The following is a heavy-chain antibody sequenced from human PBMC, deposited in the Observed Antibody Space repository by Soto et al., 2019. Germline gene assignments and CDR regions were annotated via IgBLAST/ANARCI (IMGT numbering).Heavy chain of an antibody. CDR3: ARGDLPWDYHSYGMDV. J-gene: IGHJ6*02. CDR1: GFTFTTYC. D-gene: IGHD7-27*01. V-gene: IGHV3-64*01. CDR2: ISNDAVHT. Sequence: EVQLVESGGGLVQPGGSLTLSCVASGFTFTTYCMHWVRQAPGKGLEYLSAISNDAVHTYYANSVKDRFTISRDNSKDMLYLHLGSLRPEDMAVYDCARGDLPWDYHSYGMDVWGQGTTVTVSS.